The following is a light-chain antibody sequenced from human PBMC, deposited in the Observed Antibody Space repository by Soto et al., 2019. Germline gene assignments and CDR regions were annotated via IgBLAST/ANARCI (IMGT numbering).Light chain of an antibody. J-gene: IGKJ4*01. CDR1: QSVNIH. CDR3: QQYNDWPPLT. V-gene: IGKV3-15*01. CDR2: GTS. Sequence: EIVMTQSPATLFVSPGERPTLSYRVSQSVNIHLAWYQQTPGQAPRLLXYGTSTRANGVPVRFSTSGSWTKLTLTLSNLQSEDFAFYDCQQYNDWPPLTFRGGTKVDI.